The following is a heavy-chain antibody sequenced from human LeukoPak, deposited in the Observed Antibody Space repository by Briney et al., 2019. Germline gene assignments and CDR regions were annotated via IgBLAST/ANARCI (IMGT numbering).Heavy chain of an antibody. Sequence: SETLSLTCAVYGGSFSGYYWSWIRQPPGKGLEWIGEINHSGSTNYNPSLKSRVTISVDTSKNQFSLKLSSVTAADTAVYYCARALQEGGSSWYLTTFNYFDYWGQGTLVTVSS. D-gene: IGHD6-13*01. V-gene: IGHV4-34*01. CDR3: ARALQEGGSSWYLTTFNYFDY. CDR1: GGSFSGYY. J-gene: IGHJ4*02. CDR2: INHSGST.